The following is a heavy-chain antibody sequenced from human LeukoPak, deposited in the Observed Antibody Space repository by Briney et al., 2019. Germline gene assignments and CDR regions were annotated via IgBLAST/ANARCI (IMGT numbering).Heavy chain of an antibody. D-gene: IGHD2-15*01. CDR2: IYHSGST. J-gene: IGHJ5*02. CDR3: ARHEVVVAATPFELLNWFDP. V-gene: IGHV4-4*02. CDR1: GGSISSINW. Sequence: PSETLSLTCAVSGGSISSINWWIWVRQPPGKGLEWIGEIYHSGSTNYNPSLKSRVTISVDKSISTAYLQWSSLKASDTAMYYCARHEVVVAATPFELLNWFDPWGQGTLVTVSS.